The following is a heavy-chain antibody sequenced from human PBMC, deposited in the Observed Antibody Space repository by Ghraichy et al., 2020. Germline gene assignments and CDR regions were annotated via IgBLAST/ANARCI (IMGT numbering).Heavy chain of an antibody. D-gene: IGHD6-13*01. CDR1: GFSFSDYS. CDR2: ITGSSITI. Sequence: GGSLRLSCAGSGFSFSDYSMIWVRLTPRKALEWVSYITGSSITIFYTDSVKGRFTISRDNAKNSLYLQMNSLRAEDTAVYYCARLPLPCSAAVGDWYFDLGGRGTLVAVSS. CDR3: ARLPLPCSAAVGDWYFDL. J-gene: IGHJ2*01. V-gene: IGHV3-48*01.